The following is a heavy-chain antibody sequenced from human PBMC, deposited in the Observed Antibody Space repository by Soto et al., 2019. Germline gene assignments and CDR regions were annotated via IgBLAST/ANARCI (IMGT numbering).Heavy chain of an antibody. D-gene: IGHD4-17*01. CDR1: GYTFTSYG. Sequence: QVQLVQSGAEVKKPGASVKVSCKASGYTFTSYGISWVRQAPGQGLEWMGWISAYNGNTNYAQKHQSRDTMTTDTSTSTAYTELRSLISDDTAVYYCARDRNYGDFDYWGQGTLVNVSS. J-gene: IGHJ4*02. CDR3: ARDRNYGDFDY. V-gene: IGHV1-18*01. CDR2: ISAYNGNT.